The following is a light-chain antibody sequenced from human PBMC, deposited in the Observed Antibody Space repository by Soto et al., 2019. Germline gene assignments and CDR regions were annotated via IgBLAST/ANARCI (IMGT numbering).Light chain of an antibody. CDR1: QSVLSSSKNKNC. Sequence: DIVMTQSPDSLAVSLGERATINCKSSQSVLSSSKNKNCLAWYQQKPGQPPEPLIYWASTRESGVPDRFSGSGSGTDFALNISSLQAEDVAVYYCQQYYTAPLTFGQGTKVELK. V-gene: IGKV4-1*01. CDR2: WAS. J-gene: IGKJ1*01. CDR3: QQYYTAPLT.